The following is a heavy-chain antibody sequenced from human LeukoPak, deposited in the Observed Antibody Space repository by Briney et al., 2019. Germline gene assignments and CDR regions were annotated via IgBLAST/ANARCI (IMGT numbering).Heavy chain of an antibody. Sequence: SGTLSLTCTVSGGSISSYYWSWIRQPAGKGLEWIGRIYTSGSTNYNPSLKSRVTMSVDTSKNQFSLKLSSVTAADTAVYYCARLWRYYDSSGYLFYFDYWGQGTLVTVSS. V-gene: IGHV4-4*07. D-gene: IGHD3-22*01. CDR3: ARLWRYYDSSGYLFYFDY. CDR2: IYTSGST. CDR1: GGSISSYY. J-gene: IGHJ4*02.